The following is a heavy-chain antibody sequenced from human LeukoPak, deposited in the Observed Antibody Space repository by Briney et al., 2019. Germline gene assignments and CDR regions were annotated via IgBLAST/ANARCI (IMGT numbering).Heavy chain of an antibody. J-gene: IGHJ6*02. CDR2: IRSKANSYAT. Sequence: PGGSLRLSCAASGFTFSGSAMHWVRQASGKGLEWVGRIRSKANSYATAYAASVKGRFTISRDDSKNTAYLQMNSLRAEDTAVYYCARAHPRGFGESPHYYYYGMDVWGQGTTVTVSS. D-gene: IGHD3-10*01. V-gene: IGHV3-73*01. CDR1: GFTFSGSA. CDR3: ARAHPRGFGESPHYYYYGMDV.